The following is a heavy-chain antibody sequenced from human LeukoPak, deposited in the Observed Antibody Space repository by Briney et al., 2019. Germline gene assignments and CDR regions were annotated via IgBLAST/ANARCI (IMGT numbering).Heavy chain of an antibody. V-gene: IGHV4-59*12. CDR1: GGSISSYY. J-gene: IGHJ3*02. D-gene: IGHD3-10*01. Sequence: PSETLSLTCTVSGGSISSYYWSWIRQPPGKGLEWIGYIYYSGSTNYNPSLKSRVTISVDTSKNQFSLKLNSVTAADTAVYYCAKSNGYGLVDIWGQGTMTVSS. CDR3: AKSNGYGLVDI. CDR2: IYYSGST.